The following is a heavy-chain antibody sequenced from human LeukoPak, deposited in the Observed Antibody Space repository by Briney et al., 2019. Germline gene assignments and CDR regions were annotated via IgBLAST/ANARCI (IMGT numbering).Heavy chain of an antibody. CDR1: GGSISSGGYS. CDR3: ARARDGYKSGAPTNWFEP. V-gene: IGHV4-30-2*01. CDR2: IYHSGST. J-gene: IGHJ5*02. D-gene: IGHD5-24*01. Sequence: PSQTLSLTCAVSGGSISSGGYSWSWIRQPPGKGREWIGYIYHSGSTYDNPSLKSRVTISVDRSKTQFSLKLRSVTAADTAVCYCARARDGYKSGAPTNWFEPWGQGTLVTVSS.